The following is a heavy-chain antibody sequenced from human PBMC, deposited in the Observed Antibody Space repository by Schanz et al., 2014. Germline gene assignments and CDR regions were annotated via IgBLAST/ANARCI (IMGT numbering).Heavy chain of an antibody. V-gene: IGHV3-23*04. D-gene: IGHD3-22*01. CDR1: GFSFGTYA. CDR2: ISGTGGDDT. Sequence: EVQLVESGGGVVQPGGSLRLSCAASGFSFGTYAMSWVRQAPGKGLLWVSSISGTGGDDTYYADSVKGRFTISRDNSKNTLFLQMNSLRVEDSAIYYCAKDISDTSGKEDYWGQGTLVTVSS. CDR3: AKDISDTSGKEDY. J-gene: IGHJ4*02.